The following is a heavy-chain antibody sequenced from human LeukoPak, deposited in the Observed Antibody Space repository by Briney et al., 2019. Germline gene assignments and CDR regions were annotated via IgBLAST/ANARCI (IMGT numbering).Heavy chain of an antibody. CDR1: GGSISSSSYY. CDR2: IYYSGST. J-gene: IGHJ3*02. Sequence: PSETLSLTCTVSGGSISSSSYYWGWIRQPPGKGLEWIGSIYYSGSTYYNPSLKSRVTISVDTSKNQFSLKLSSVTAADTAVYYCARPLEDSSGYWDAFDIWGQGTMVTVSS. V-gene: IGHV4-39*07. CDR3: ARPLEDSSGYWDAFDI. D-gene: IGHD3-22*01.